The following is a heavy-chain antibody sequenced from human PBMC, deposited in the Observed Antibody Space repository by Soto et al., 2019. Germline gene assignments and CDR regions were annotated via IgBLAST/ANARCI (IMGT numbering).Heavy chain of an antibody. J-gene: IGHJ5*02. CDR2: IKSKTAGGTT. D-gene: IGHD3-10*01. CDR1: GFTFTYAW. CDR3: ATDGGA. Sequence: EVQLVESGGGLVKPGGSLTLSCAASGFTFTYAWMNWVRQAPGTGLEWVGRIKSKTAGGTTDYTAPVKGRFTISRDDAKNTLSLQMNSLKAEDTAVYDCATDGGAWGQGALVTVSA. V-gene: IGHV3-15*07.